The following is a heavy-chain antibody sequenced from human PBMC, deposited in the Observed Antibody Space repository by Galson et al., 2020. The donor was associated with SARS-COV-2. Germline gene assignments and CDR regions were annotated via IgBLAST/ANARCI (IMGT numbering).Heavy chain of an antibody. J-gene: IGHJ4*02. Sequence: GGPLRLSCAASGFTLSSSAMHWVRQAPGKGLEWVAIISYDGPTRYNSASGKGRSTISRDISKNTLYLQMNRLRPEDTGVYYCARETDYHSSSWYDYWGQRTLVTVS. V-gene: IGHV3-30*04. D-gene: IGHD3-22*01. CDR1: GFTLSSSA. CDR3: ARETDYHSSSWYDY. CDR2: ISYDGPTR.